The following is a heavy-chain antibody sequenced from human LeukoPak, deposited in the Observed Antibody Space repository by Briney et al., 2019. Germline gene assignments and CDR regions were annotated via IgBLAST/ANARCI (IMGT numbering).Heavy chain of an antibody. D-gene: IGHD2-2*01. Sequence: GTSLRLSCAASGFKFSSYAIHWVRQAPGKGLEWVAFISYDGNDKYYAESVKGRFTTSRDNSKNTVSLQMHSLRPEDTAVYSCAKGAVNCSGTSCSYGMDVWGQGTTVTVSS. V-gene: IGHV3-30*18. J-gene: IGHJ6*01. CDR1: GFKFSSYA. CDR2: ISYDGNDK. CDR3: AKGAVNCSGTSCSYGMDV.